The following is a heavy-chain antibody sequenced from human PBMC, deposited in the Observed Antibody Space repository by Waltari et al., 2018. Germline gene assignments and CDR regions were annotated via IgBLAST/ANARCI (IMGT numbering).Heavy chain of an antibody. J-gene: IGHJ4*02. D-gene: IGHD6-13*01. V-gene: IGHV4-39*07. CDR3: ARGSSWYSDFDY. CDR2: IYYSGST. CDR1: GGSISSSSYY. Sequence: QLQLQESGPGLVKPSETLSLTCTVSGGSISSSSYYWGWIRQPPGKGLEWIGSIYYSGSTYYNPSLKSRVTISVDTSKNQFSLKLSSVTAADTAVYYCARGSSWYSDFDYWGQGTLVTVSS.